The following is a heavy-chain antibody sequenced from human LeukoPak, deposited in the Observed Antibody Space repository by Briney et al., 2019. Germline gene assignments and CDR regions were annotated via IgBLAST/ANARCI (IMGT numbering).Heavy chain of an antibody. D-gene: IGHD5-12*01. CDR1: GCTFSSYA. CDR3: ARVSPYDTNLYYFDY. V-gene: IGHV1-69*05. J-gene: IGHJ4*02. CDR2: IIPIFGTA. Sequence: ASVKVSCKASGCTFSSYAISWVRQAPGQGLEWMGGIIPIFGTANYAQKFQGRVTITTDESTSTAYMELSSLRSEDTAVYYCARVSPYDTNLYYFDYWGQGTLVTVSS.